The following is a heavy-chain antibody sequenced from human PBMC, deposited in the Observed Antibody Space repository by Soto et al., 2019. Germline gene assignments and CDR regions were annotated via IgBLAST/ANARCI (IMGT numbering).Heavy chain of an antibody. Sequence: EVQLLESGGGLVQPGGSLRLSCAASGFTFSSYAMSWVRQAPGKGLEWVSIIGVGGGDRYYPESVKGRFTISRDNSRDTLYLEMNCLRDEDTAVYYCARVRFGELVWGQGTLVTVSS. CDR2: IGVGGGDR. J-gene: IGHJ4*02. CDR1: GFTFSSYA. D-gene: IGHD3-10*01. V-gene: IGHV3-23*01. CDR3: ARVRFGELV.